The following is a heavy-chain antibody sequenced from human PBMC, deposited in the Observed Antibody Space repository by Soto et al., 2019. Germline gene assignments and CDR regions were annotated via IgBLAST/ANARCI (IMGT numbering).Heavy chain of an antibody. D-gene: IGHD6-19*01. CDR3: TRRIAVAGTYYFDY. CDR2: IKSISDGETT. V-gene: IGHV3-15*07. J-gene: IGHJ4*02. CDR1: GFTFSHAW. Sequence: LVESGGGIVQPGGSLRLSCVASGFTFSHAWMDWIPQAPGKGLEWVGRIKSISDGETTNYAASVAGRFTISRDDSKNTLFLHVNSLKTEDTGVYYCTRRIAVAGTYYFDYWGQGTLVTVSA.